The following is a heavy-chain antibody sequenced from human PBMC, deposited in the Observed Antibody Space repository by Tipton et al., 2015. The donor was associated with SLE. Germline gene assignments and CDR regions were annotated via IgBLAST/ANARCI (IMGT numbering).Heavy chain of an antibody. V-gene: IGHV4-31*03. CDR2: ISYSGST. CDR1: GGSISSGSYY. Sequence: LRLSCTVSGGSISSGSYYWSWIRQHPGKGLEWIGYISYSGSTYYNPSLKSRVTISVDTSKNQFSLKLSSVTAADTAVYYCARERGVGAHYYYYMDVWGKGTTVTVSS. CDR3: ARERGVGAHYYYYMDV. J-gene: IGHJ6*03. D-gene: IGHD1-26*01.